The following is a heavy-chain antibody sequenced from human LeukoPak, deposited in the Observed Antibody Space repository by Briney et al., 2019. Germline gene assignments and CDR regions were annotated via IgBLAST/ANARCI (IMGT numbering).Heavy chain of an antibody. J-gene: IGHJ4*02. V-gene: IGHV4-39*01. Sequence: NPSETLSLTCTVSGGSISSSSYYWGWLRQPPGKGLEWIGSIFHSGSTYYNPSLKSRITISVDTSKNQFSLKLRSVTAADTAVYYCARRLQLWSHEWGYWGQGTLVTVSS. CDR1: GGSISSSSYY. CDR3: ARRLQLWSHEWGY. CDR2: IFHSGST. D-gene: IGHD5-18*01.